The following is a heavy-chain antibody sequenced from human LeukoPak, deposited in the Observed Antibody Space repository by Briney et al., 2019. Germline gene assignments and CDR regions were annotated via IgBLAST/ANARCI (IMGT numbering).Heavy chain of an antibody. V-gene: IGHV3-30*04. CDR1: GFTFSSYA. D-gene: IGHD6-19*01. CDR3: ASEYREDHSGSQYFQH. Sequence: RSGGSLGLSCAASGFTFSSYAMHWVRQAPGKGLEWVALISYDGSNKYYADSVKGRFTVSRDNSKNTLYLQMNSLRVEDTAVYYCASEYREDHSGSQYFQHWGQGTLVTVSS. J-gene: IGHJ1*01. CDR2: ISYDGSNK.